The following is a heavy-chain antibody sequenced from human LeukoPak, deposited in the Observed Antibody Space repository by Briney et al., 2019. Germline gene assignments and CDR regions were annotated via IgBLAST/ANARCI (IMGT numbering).Heavy chain of an antibody. CDR2: IIHSGGT. CDR1: GGSFSDYY. J-gene: IGHJ4*02. V-gene: IGHV4-34*12. D-gene: IGHD3-16*02. Sequence: SETLSLTCAVYGGSFSDYYWSWIRQPPGKGLEWIGEIIHSGGTNYNPSLKSRVTISVDTSKNQFSLKLSSVTAADTAVYYCARVVGSYPDAGRGFFDYWGQGTLVTVSS. CDR3: ARVVGSYPDAGRGFFDY.